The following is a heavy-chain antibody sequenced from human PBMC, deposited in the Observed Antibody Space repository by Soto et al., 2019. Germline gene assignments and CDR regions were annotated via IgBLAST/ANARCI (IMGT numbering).Heavy chain of an antibody. J-gene: IGHJ4*01. CDR3: AIIMSPLGASDLHWRAT. V-gene: IGHV3-23*01. CDR2: ISGTRGRQRNT. D-gene: IGHD5-12*01. Sequence: PEGSLRLSCAASGFIFSDYAMTWVRQAPGKGLEWVSTISGTRGRQRNTIYTASVKGRFTVTRDNSKNTLFLQMNSLRVEDTAVYYCAIIMSPLGASDLHWRATWGQEPCVSVSS. CDR1: GFIFSDYA.